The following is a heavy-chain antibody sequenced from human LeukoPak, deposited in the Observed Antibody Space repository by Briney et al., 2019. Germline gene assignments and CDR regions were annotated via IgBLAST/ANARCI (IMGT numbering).Heavy chain of an antibody. Sequence: SETLSLTCAVYGGSFSGYYWSWIRQPPGKGLEWIGEINHSGSTNYNPSLKSRVTISVNTSKNQFSLKLSSVTAADTAVYYCARNVAAAYYFDYWGQGTLVTVSS. J-gene: IGHJ4*02. D-gene: IGHD6-13*01. CDR1: GGSFSGYY. CDR2: INHSGST. V-gene: IGHV4-34*01. CDR3: ARNVAAAYYFDY.